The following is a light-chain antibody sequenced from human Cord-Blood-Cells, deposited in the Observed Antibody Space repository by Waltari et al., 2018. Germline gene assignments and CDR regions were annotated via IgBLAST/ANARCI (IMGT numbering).Light chain of an antibody. J-gene: IGKJ2*01. V-gene: IGKV1-39*01. CDR2: AAS. CDR1: QSISSY. Sequence: DIQMTQSPSSQSASVGDRVTITCRASQSISSYLNWYQQKPGKAPKLLIYAASSLQSGVPSRSSGSGSGTDFTLTISSLQPEDFATYYCQQSYSTPYTFGQGTKLEIK. CDR3: QQSYSTPYT.